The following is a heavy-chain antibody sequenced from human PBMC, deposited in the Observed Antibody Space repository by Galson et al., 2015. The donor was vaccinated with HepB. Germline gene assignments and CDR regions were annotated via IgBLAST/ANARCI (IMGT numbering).Heavy chain of an antibody. Sequence: SLRLSCAASGFDFSTHAMSWVRQAPGKGLEWVSTITGGGRTNYAESVTGRFTISRDNSENTVYLQMSRLRPEDTAVYYCAKGTQRRFTTMSSHNCFDYWGQGTLVAVSS. V-gene: IGHV3-23*01. J-gene: IGHJ4*02. CDR3: AKGTQRRFTTMSSHNCFDY. D-gene: IGHD3-22*01. CDR2: ITGGGRT. CDR1: GFDFSTHA.